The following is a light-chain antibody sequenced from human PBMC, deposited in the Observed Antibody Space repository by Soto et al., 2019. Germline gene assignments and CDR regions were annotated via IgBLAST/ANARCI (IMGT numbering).Light chain of an antibody. Sequence: EIVLTQSPATLSLSPGERATLSCRASQSVSSYLAWYQQKPGQAPRLLIYDASNRATGIPARFSGSGSGTDFTLTISSLEPEDFAVYYCQQRSSRIFTFGPGTKLDIK. CDR3: QQRSSRIFT. V-gene: IGKV3-11*01. CDR1: QSVSSY. CDR2: DAS. J-gene: IGKJ3*01.